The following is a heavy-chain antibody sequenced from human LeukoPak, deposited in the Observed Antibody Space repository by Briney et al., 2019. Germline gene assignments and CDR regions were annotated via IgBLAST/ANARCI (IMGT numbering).Heavy chain of an antibody. J-gene: IGHJ6*03. Sequence: SETLSLTCTVSGGSISPYYWSWIRQPPGKGLEWIGYIYYSGSTNYNPSLKSRVTISVDTSKNQFSLKLSSVTAADTAVYYCARAYGPRYYYYMDVWGKGTTVTVSS. D-gene: IGHD3-10*01. CDR1: GGSISPYY. CDR2: IYYSGST. CDR3: ARAYGPRYYYYMDV. V-gene: IGHV4-59*01.